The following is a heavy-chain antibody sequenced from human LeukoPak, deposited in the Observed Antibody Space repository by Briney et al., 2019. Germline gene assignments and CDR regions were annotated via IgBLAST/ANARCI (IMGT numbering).Heavy chain of an antibody. J-gene: IGHJ4*02. D-gene: IGHD4-17*01. CDR3: TSGPTVVSLGDYVLTPGTNDY. V-gene: IGHV3-73*01. CDR1: GFTFSGSA. Sequence: GGSLRLSCAASGFTFSGSAMHWVRQASGKGLEWVGRIRSKANSYATAYAASVKGRFTISRDDSKNTAYLQMNSLKTEDTAVYYCTSGPTVVSLGDYVLTPGTNDYWGQGTLVTVSS. CDR2: IRSKANSYAT.